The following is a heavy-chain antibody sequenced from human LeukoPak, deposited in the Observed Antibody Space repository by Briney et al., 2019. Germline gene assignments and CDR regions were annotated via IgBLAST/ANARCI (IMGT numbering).Heavy chain of an antibody. CDR1: GGSISSSNYY. V-gene: IGHV4-39*07. CDR3: ARNPRSFWSGSRGYYFDY. J-gene: IGHJ4*02. Sequence: SETLSLTCTVSGGSISSSNYYWGWIRQPPGKGLEWIGSIYYSGSTYYNPSLKSRVTISVDTPKNQFSLKLSSVTAADTAVYYCARNPRSFWSGSRGYYFDYWGQGTLVTVSS. CDR2: IYYSGST. D-gene: IGHD3-3*01.